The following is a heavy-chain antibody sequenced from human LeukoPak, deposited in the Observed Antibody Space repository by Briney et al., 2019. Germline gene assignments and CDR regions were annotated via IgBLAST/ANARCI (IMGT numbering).Heavy chain of an antibody. CDR1: GFTFDDYA. CDR2: ISWNSGSI. J-gene: IGHJ4*02. CDR3: ATLTAGYSSGWTFDY. D-gene: IGHD6-19*01. V-gene: IGHV3-9*01. Sequence: GGSLRLSCAASGFTFDDYAMHWVRQAPGKGLGWVSGISWNSGSIGYADSVKGRFTISRDNAKNSLYLQMNSLRAEDTALYYCATLTAGYSSGWTFDYWGQGTLVTVAS.